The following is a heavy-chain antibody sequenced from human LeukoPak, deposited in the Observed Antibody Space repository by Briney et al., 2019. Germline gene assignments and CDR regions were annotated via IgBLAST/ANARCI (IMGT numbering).Heavy chain of an antibody. V-gene: IGHV3-74*01. CDR2: INSDGSST. J-gene: IGHJ3*02. CDR1: GFTFSSYW. CDR3: ARGGVKFSSGGDAFDI. D-gene: IGHD1-1*01. Sequence: PGGSLRLTCVASGFTFSSYWMHWVRQAPGKGLVWVSRINSDGSSTSYADSVKGRFTISRDNAKNTLYLQMNSLRAEDTAVYYCARGGVKFSSGGDAFDIWGQGTMVTVSS.